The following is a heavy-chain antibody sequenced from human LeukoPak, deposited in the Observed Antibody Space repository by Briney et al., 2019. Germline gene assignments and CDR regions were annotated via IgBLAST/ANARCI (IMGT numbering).Heavy chain of an antibody. CDR2: IYTSGST. V-gene: IGHV4-4*07. CDR3: ASTSYYYDSSGSYYYYYYMDV. CDR1: CGSISSYY. J-gene: IGHJ6*03. D-gene: IGHD3-22*01. Sequence: SETLSLTCTVSCGSISSYYWSWIRQPAGKGLEWIGRIYTSGSTNYNPSLKSRVTMSVDTSKNQFSLKLSSVTAADTAVYYCASTSYYYDSSGSYYYYYYMDVWGKGTTVTVSS.